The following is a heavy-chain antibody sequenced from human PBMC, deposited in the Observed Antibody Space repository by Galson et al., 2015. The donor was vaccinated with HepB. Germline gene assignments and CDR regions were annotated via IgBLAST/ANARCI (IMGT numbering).Heavy chain of an antibody. D-gene: IGHD3-16*01. CDR1: GGTFSSYA. Sequence: SVKVSCKASGGTFSSYAISWVRQAPGQGLECMGGIIPIFGIANYAQKFQGRVTITADESTSTAYMELSSLRSEDTAVYYCARDRTYVFDYWGQGTLVTVSS. V-gene: IGHV1-69*13. CDR3: ARDRTYVFDY. J-gene: IGHJ4*02. CDR2: IIPIFGIA.